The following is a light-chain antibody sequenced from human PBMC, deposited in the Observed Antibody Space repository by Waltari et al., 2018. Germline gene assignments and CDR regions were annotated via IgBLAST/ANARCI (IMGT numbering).Light chain of an antibody. J-gene: IGLJ1*01. CDR1: RSNLGSRY. V-gene: IGLV1-44*01. CDR3: AGWDGSLNGYV. Sequence: QSVLTQPPPASGTPGQRAPSSCSGSRSNLGSRYYNWYQQPPGTAPKLLIYNKNQRPSGVPDRFSGSKYGTSAFLAISGLQSEDEADYYCAGWDGSLNGYVFGAATKVTVL. CDR2: NKN.